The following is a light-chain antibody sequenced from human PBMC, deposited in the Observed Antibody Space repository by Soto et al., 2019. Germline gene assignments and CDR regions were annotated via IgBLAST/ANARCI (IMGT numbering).Light chain of an antibody. Sequence: EIVLTQSPATLSLSPGERATLSCRASQSVSSDLAWYQQKPGQAPRPLIHDASNRATGIPARFSGSGSGTDFTLTISSLEAEDFAVYYCQQRSNWPPITFGQGTRLEI. V-gene: IGKV3-11*01. CDR3: QQRSNWPPIT. CDR2: DAS. J-gene: IGKJ5*01. CDR1: QSVSSD.